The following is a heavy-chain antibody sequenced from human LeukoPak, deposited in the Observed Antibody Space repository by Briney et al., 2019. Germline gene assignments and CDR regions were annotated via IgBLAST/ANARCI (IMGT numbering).Heavy chain of an antibody. Sequence: SETLSLTCAVYGGSFSDYYWSWIRQPPGKGLEWIGEINRSGSTNYNPSLKSRVTISVDTSKNQFSLNLSSVTAADTAVYYCARLGPHSYGDYYGMDVWGQGTTVTVSS. V-gene: IGHV4-34*01. CDR1: GGSFSDYY. J-gene: IGHJ6*02. CDR3: ARLGPHSYGDYYGMDV. D-gene: IGHD5-18*01. CDR2: INRSGST.